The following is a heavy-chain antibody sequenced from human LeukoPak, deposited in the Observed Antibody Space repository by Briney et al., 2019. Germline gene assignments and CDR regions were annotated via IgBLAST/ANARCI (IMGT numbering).Heavy chain of an antibody. CDR3: AREGGYSSSSDY. CDR2: IKQDGSET. V-gene: IGHV3-7*01. CDR1: GFSFSNSW. J-gene: IGHJ4*02. D-gene: IGHD6-6*01. Sequence: GGSLRLSCAASGFSFSNSWMTWVRQSPGKGLEWVANIKQDGSETYYVDSVMGRFTISRLNAKNSVYLQMNSLRAEDTAVYYCAREGGYSSSSDYWGQGTLVTVSS.